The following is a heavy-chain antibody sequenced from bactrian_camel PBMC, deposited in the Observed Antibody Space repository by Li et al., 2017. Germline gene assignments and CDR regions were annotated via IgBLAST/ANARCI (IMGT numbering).Heavy chain of an antibody. D-gene: IGHD4*01. CDR2: IDSGGDT. CDR3: VRDYGNYDWTLGT. J-gene: IGHJ4*01. V-gene: IGHV3S67*01. Sequence: VQLVESGGGSVQSGGSLRLSCTASGLFGCAYDLTWFRKAPGKEREFVSSIDSGGDTRYADSVKGRFTISQDNAKNTLYLQMNSLKPEDTALYYCVRDYGNYDWTLGTWGQGTQVTVS. CDR1: GLFGCAYD.